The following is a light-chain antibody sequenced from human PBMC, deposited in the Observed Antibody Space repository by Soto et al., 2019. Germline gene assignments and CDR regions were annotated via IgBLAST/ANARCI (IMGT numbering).Light chain of an antibody. Sequence: EIVMTQSPATLSVSPGERATLSCRASQSVSSNLAWYQQKPGQAPRLLIYGASTRATGIPARFSGSGSGTELTLTISSMQLEDFAVYYCQQYNNWPPGDTFGQGTKLEIK. J-gene: IGKJ2*01. V-gene: IGKV3-15*01. CDR1: QSVSSN. CDR3: QQYNNWPPGDT. CDR2: GAS.